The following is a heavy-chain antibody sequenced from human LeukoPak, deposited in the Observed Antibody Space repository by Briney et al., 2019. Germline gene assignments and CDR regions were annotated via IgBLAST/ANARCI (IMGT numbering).Heavy chain of an antibody. J-gene: IGHJ5*02. CDR1: GYTLTSYY. D-gene: IGHD4-17*01. V-gene: IGHV1-46*01. CDR2: INPSGGST. Sequence: ASVKVSCKASGYTLTSYYMHWVRQAPGQGLEWKGRINPSGGSTSYAQKFQGRVTMTRDTSTSTVYMELSSLRSEDTAVYYCARRSPSFYGDYRVDPWGQGTLVTVSS. CDR3: ARRSPSFYGDYRVDP.